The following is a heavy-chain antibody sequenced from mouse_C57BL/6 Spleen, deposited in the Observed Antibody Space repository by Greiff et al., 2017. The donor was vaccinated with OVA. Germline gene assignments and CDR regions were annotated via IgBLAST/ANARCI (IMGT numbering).Heavy chain of an antibody. Sequence: EVKLQQSVAELVRPGASVKLSCTASGFNIKNNYMHWVKQRPEQGLEWIGRLDPANGNTKYAPKFQGKATITADTSSNTAYLQLSSLTSEDTAIYYWASLPGAYDDDLFAYWGQGTTLTVSS. D-gene: IGHD2-4*01. CDR2: LDPANGNT. V-gene: IGHV14-3*01. CDR3: ASLPGAYDDDLFAY. CDR1: GFNIKNNY. J-gene: IGHJ2*01.